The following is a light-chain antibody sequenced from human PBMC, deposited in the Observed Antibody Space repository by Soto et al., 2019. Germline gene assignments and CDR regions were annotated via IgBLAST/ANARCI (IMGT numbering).Light chain of an antibody. CDR3: QQSYNIQALT. V-gene: IGKV1-39*01. CDR2: GAA. CDR1: QKIRNY. Sequence: DIQMTQSPSSLSASVGDRVAITCRASQKIRNYLNWYQQKPGKAHKVLIYGAASLQSGVPSRFSGSGSEKKFALTINRLQPEDYATYYCQQSYNIQALTFGGGTKVEIK. J-gene: IGKJ4*01.